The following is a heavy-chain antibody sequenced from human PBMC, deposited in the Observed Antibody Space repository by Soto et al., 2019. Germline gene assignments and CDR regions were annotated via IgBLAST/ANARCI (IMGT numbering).Heavy chain of an antibody. Sequence: GGSLRLSCAASGFTFSSSAMHWVRQASGKGLEWVGRIRNKANSYATAYAASVKDRFAISRDDSKNTAYLQMNSLKTEDTAVYYCTRQYDILTSNFDYWGQGTLVTVSS. V-gene: IGHV3-73*01. CDR1: GFTFSSSA. D-gene: IGHD3-9*01. J-gene: IGHJ4*02. CDR3: TRQYDILTSNFDY. CDR2: IRNKANSYAT.